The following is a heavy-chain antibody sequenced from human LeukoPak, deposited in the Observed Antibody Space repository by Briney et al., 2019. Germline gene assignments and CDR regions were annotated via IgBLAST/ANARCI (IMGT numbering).Heavy chain of an antibody. V-gene: IGHV3-53*01. CDR1: GFTVSSNY. CDR3: ARDLIPNY. J-gene: IGHJ4*02. CDR2: IYSGGST. Sequence: SGGSLRLSCAPSGFTVSSNYMSWVRQAPGKGLEWVSVIYSGGSTYYADSVKGRFTISRDNSKNTLYLQMNSLRAEDTAVYYCARDLIPNYWGQGTLVTVSS.